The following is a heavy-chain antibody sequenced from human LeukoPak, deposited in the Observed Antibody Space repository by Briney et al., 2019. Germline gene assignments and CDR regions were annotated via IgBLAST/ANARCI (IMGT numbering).Heavy chain of an antibody. J-gene: IGHJ4*02. Sequence: GGSLRLSCAASGFTFSSYAMSWVRQAPGKGLEWVSAISGSGGSTYYADSVKGRFTISRDNSKNTLYLQMNSQRTEDTAVYYCARWLLLSRYFDYWGQGNLVTVSS. D-gene: IGHD3-22*01. CDR2: ISGSGGST. CDR3: ARWLLLSRYFDY. CDR1: GFTFSSYA. V-gene: IGHV3-23*01.